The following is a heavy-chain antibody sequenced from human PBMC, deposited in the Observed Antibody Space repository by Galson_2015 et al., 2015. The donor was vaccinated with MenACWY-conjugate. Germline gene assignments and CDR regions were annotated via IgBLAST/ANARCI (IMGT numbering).Heavy chain of an antibody. V-gene: IGHV5-10-1*01. CDR3: ARRGLVGYGLNKYYGMDV. CDR1: GFTFTSYW. CDR2: IDPSDSFT. J-gene: IGHJ6*02. D-gene: IGHD2-15*01. Sequence: QSGAEVKKPGESLKISCKGSGFTFTSYWISWVRQMPGKGLGWMGRIDPSDSFTNYSPSFQGHVTISADKSVSTAYLQWSSLKASDTATYYCARRGLVGYGLNKYYGMDVWGQGTTVTVSS.